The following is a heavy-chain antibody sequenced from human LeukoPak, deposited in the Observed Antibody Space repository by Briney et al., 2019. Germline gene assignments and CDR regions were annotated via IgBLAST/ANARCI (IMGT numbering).Heavy chain of an antibody. Sequence: SETLSLTCAVSGGSISSGGYSWSWIRQPPGKGLEWIGYIYHSGSTYYNPSLKSRVTISVDTSKNQFSLKLSSVTAADTAVYYCARGRRSLTGSPPAGPKKYYYGMDVWGQGTTVTVSS. CDR1: GGSISSGGYS. CDR3: ARGRRSLTGSPPAGPKKYYYGMDV. D-gene: IGHD1-20*01. V-gene: IGHV4-30-2*01. J-gene: IGHJ6*02. CDR2: IYHSGST.